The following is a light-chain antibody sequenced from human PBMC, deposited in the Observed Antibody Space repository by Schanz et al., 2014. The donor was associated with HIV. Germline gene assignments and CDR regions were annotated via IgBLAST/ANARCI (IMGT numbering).Light chain of an antibody. CDR2: GAS. V-gene: IGKV3-20*01. CDR1: QSVSSSY. CDR3: QHFGDSRGT. Sequence: EIVMTQSPATLSVSPGGRATLSCRASQSVSSSYLAWYQQRPGQAPRLFIHGASSRATGIPDRFRGSGSGTDFTLTISSLEPEDFAVYYCQHFGDSRGTFGGGTKVDI. J-gene: IGKJ4*02.